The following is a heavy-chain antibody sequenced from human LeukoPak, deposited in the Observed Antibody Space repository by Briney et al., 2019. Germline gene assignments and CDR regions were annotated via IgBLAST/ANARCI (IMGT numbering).Heavy chain of an antibody. V-gene: IGHV6-1*01. CDR2: TYYRSKWDD. CDR3: AREVGFTGITDAFDI. D-gene: IGHD1-7*01. CDR1: GDSVSSNSGA. Sequence: SQTLSLTCAISGDSVSSNSGAWNWIRQSPSRGLEWLGRTYYRSKWDDGYAVSVKSRITINPDTSKNQFSLQLNSVTPDDTAVYFCAREVGFTGITDAFDIWGQGTMVTVSS. J-gene: IGHJ3*02.